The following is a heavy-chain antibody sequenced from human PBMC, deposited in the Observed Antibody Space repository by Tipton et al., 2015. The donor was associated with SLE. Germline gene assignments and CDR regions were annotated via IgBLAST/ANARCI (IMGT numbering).Heavy chain of an antibody. CDR1: GGSISSSSYY. CDR2: IYYSGST. V-gene: IGHV4-39*01. CDR3: ARGVSGYYHFCYMDV. D-gene: IGHD3-16*01. Sequence: LRLSCAVSGGSISSSSYYWGWIRQPPGKGLEWIGSIYYSGSTYYNPSLKSRVTISVDTSKNQFSLKLSSVTAADTAVYYCARGVSGYYHFCYMDVWGKGTTVTISS. J-gene: IGHJ6*03.